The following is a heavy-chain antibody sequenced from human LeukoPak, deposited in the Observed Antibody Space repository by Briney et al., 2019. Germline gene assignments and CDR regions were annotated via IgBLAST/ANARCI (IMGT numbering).Heavy chain of an antibody. D-gene: IGHD5-18*01. J-gene: IGHJ3*01. V-gene: IGHV3-7*01. CDR3: ARHTAGFDF. Sequence: PGGSLRLSCAASGFTFSSYWMNWVRQAPGKVLEWVANINQDGTEKYSVDSVKGRFTISRDNAKNSLYLQMNSLRYEDTAVYYCARHTAGFDFWGQGTMVTVSS. CDR1: GFTFSSYW. CDR2: INQDGTEK.